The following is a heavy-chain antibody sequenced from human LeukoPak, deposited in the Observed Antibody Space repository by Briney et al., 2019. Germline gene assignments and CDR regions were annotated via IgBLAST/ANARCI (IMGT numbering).Heavy chain of an antibody. Sequence: PGGSLRLSCAASGFTFSSYSMNGVRQAPGKGLEWVSYIGSSSSTIYYADSVKGRFTISRDNTKNSLYLQMNSLRAEDTAVYYCAREGEQWLAYYFDYWGQGTLVTVSS. CDR2: IGSSSSTI. V-gene: IGHV3-48*04. D-gene: IGHD6-19*01. CDR3: AREGEQWLAYYFDY. CDR1: GFTFSSYS. J-gene: IGHJ4*02.